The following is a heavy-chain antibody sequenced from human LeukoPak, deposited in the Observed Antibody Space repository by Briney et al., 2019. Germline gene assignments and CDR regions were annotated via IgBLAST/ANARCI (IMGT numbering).Heavy chain of an antibody. J-gene: IGHJ5*02. V-gene: IGHV4-34*01. CDR2: INHSGST. D-gene: IGHD6-6*01. Sequence: PSETLSLTCAVYGGSFSGYYWSWIRQPPGKGLEWIGEINHSGSTNYNPSLKSRVTISVDTSKNQFSLKLSSVTAADTAVYYCARAGSSSRWFDPWGQGTLVTVSS. CDR1: GGSFSGYY. CDR3: ARAGSSSRWFDP.